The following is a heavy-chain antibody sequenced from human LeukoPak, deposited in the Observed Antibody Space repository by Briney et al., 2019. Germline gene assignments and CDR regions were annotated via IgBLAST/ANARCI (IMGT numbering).Heavy chain of an antibody. CDR3: ARDELRHSSSWYFDY. Sequence: GGSLRLSCAASGFTFSSYAMHWVRQAPGKGLEWVAVISYDGSNKYYADSVKGRFTISRDNSKNTLYLQMNSLRAEDTPVYYCARDELRHSSSWYFDYWGQGTLVTVSS. CDR1: GFTFSSYA. CDR2: ISYDGSNK. J-gene: IGHJ4*02. D-gene: IGHD6-13*01. V-gene: IGHV3-30-3*01.